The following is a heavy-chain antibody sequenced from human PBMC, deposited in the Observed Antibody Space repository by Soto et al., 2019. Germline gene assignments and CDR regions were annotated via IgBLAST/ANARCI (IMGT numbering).Heavy chain of an antibody. Sequence: SETLSLTCTVSGGSISSYYWSWIRQPPGKGLEWIGYIYYSGSTNYNPSLKSRVTISEDASKNQFSLKLSSVTAADTAVYYCARLIMITFGGVIVGYAFDIRGQGTMVTVSS. D-gene: IGHD3-16*02. CDR2: IYYSGST. CDR1: GGSISSYY. J-gene: IGHJ3*02. CDR3: ARLIMITFGGVIVGYAFDI. V-gene: IGHV4-59*01.